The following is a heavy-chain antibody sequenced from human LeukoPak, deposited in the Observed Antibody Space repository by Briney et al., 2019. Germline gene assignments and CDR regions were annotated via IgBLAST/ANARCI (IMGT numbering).Heavy chain of an antibody. CDR2: ISSGGTYI. CDR3: AKNRATGLAFYDY. J-gene: IGHJ4*02. CDR1: GFTFSSYA. V-gene: IGHV3-23*01. D-gene: IGHD5-24*01. Sequence: GGSLRLSCAASGFTFSSYAMTWVRQAPGKGLEWVSAISSGGTYIYYGDSVKGRFTSSRDNSKSTLYLQMSNLRAEDTAVYFCAKNRATGLAFYDYWGQGTQVTVSS.